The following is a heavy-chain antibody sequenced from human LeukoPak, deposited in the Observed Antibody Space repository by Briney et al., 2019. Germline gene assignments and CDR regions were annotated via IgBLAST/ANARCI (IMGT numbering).Heavy chain of an antibody. CDR2: IYHSGST. J-gene: IGHJ6*03. D-gene: IGHD3-22*01. CDR1: GDSISSYY. CDR3: ARVTYYYDSSGYYLGDYYYYYMDV. V-gene: IGHV4-59*01. Sequence: PSETLSLTCTVSGDSISSYYWSWIRQPPGKVLEWIGYIYHSGSTNYNPSLKSRVTISVDTSKNQFSLKLSSVTAADTAVYYCARVTYYYDSSGYYLGDYYYYYMDVWGKGTTVTISS.